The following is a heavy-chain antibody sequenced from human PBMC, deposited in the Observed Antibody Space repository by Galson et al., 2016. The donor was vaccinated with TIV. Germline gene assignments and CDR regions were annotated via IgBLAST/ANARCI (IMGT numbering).Heavy chain of an antibody. J-gene: IGHJ4*02. V-gene: IGHV3-21*01. CDR2: ISNTGSFK. D-gene: IGHD3-16*01. CDR3: ARDHPQGWGFEC. Sequence: SLRLSCAASGFTFSSLSMHWVRQAPGKGLEWVSSISNTGSFKHYPDSLKGQFTISRDNAKNSVFLQMNSLRAEDTAVYYCARDHPQGWGFECWGQGTLVTVSS. CDR1: GFTFSSLS.